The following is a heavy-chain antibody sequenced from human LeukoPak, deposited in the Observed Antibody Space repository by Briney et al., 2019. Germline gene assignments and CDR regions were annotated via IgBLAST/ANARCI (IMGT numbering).Heavy chain of an antibody. D-gene: IGHD2-2*01. Sequence: ASVKVSCKASGYTFTNYDINWVRQATGQGLEWMGWMNPNSGNTGYAQKFQGRGTITRETSINTAYMTLSILTSEDTAVYYCARDRGYCSSTSCPYNWFDPWGQGTLVTVSS. J-gene: IGHJ5*02. CDR3: ARDRGYCSSTSCPYNWFDP. V-gene: IGHV1-8*03. CDR2: MNPNSGNT. CDR1: GYTFTNYD.